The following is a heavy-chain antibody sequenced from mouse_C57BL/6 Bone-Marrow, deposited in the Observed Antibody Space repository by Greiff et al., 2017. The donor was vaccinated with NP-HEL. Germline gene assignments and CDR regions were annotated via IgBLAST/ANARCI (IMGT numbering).Heavy chain of an antibody. J-gene: IGHJ4*01. CDR3: ARDRYYCAMDY. CDR1: GFTFSSYA. D-gene: IGHD2-12*01. V-gene: IGHV5-4*01. Sequence: EVNLVESGGGLVKPGGSLKLSCAASGFTFSSYAMSWVRQTPEKRLEWVATISDGGSYTYYPDNVKGRFTSSRDNAKNNLYLQMSHLKSEDTAMYYCARDRYYCAMDYWGQGTSVTVSS. CDR2: ISDGGSYT.